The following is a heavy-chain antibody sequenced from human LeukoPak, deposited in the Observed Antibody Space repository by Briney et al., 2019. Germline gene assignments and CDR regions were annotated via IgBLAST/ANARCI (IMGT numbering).Heavy chain of an antibody. CDR1: GYTFTGYY. D-gene: IGHD3-22*01. Sequence: ASVKVSCKASGYTFTGYYMHWVRQAPGQGLEWMGWINPNSGGTNYAQKLQGRVTMTTDTSTSAAYMELRSLRSDDTAVYYCASLKNYYDSSGYLVTDAFDIWGQGTMVTVSS. V-gene: IGHV1-2*02. J-gene: IGHJ3*02. CDR2: INPNSGGT. CDR3: ASLKNYYDSSGYLVTDAFDI.